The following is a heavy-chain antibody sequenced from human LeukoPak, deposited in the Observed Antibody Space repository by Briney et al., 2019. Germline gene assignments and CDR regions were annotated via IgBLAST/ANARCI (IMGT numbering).Heavy chain of an antibody. V-gene: IGHV3-7*01. CDR1: GFTFSQLW. CDR2: IKEDGSVK. CDR3: TTKWY. Sequence: GGSLRLSCAASGFTFSQLWMSWVRQAPGRGLQWVANIKEDGSVKYYVDSVKGRFTISRDNAKNSLYLHMNSLRAEDTAIYYCTTKWYWGQGTLITVSS. D-gene: IGHD2-8*01. J-gene: IGHJ4*02.